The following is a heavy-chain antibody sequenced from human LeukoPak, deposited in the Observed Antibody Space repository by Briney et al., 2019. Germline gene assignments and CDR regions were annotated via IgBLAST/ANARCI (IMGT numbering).Heavy chain of an antibody. V-gene: IGHV3-53*01. J-gene: IGHJ5*02. CDR3: AREVGEGWFDP. CDR1: GFTVSSNY. D-gene: IGHD2-21*01. CDR2: IYSGGST. Sequence: GGSLRLSCAASGFTVSSNYMSWVRQAPGKGLEWVSVIYSGGSTYYADSVKGRFTISRDNSKNTLYLQMNSLRAEDTDVYYCAREVGEGWFDPWGQGTLVTVSS.